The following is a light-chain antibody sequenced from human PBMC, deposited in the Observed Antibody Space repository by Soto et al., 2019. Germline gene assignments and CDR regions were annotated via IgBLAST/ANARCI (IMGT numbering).Light chain of an antibody. CDR3: QQYKDYVYT. Sequence: DIQMTQSPSTLSASVGDRVIITCRASQTVERWMAWYQQKPGKAPKLLISDVSTLERAVPSRFSGSGSATEVTLTISCLPTADFATHYCQQYKDYVYTFGQGTKVESK. CDR2: DVS. V-gene: IGKV1-5*01. CDR1: QTVERW. J-gene: IGKJ2*01.